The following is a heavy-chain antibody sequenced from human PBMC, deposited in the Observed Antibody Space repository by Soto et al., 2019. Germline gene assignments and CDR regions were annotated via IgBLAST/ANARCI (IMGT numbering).Heavy chain of an antibody. J-gene: IGHJ4*02. D-gene: IGHD3-10*01. CDR2: IWYDGGNQ. V-gene: IGHV3-33*01. CDR1: GFTFSGYG. CDR3: ARVLDYYGSGTFGEVACDY. Sequence: QVQLVESGGGVVQPGTSLRLSCVASGFTFSGYGMNWVRQAPGKGLEWVGVIWYDGGNQYYADSVKGRFTISRENSKNTLYLQMNSLRAEDTAVYYCARVLDYYGSGTFGEVACDYWVQGTQVTVSS.